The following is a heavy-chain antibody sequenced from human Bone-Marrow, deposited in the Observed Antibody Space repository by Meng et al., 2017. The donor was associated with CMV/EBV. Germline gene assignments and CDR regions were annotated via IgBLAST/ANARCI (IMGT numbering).Heavy chain of an antibody. CDR1: GFTLSSYA. D-gene: IGHD6-13*01. J-gene: IGHJ4*02. V-gene: IGHV3-23*01. CDR3: AKGRGGSSWYGAADDY. CDR2: ISGSGGNT. Sequence: GESLKISCAASGFTLSSYAMSWVRQAPGKGLEWVSAISGSGGNTYYADSVKGRFTISRDNSNNTLYLQMNSPRVEDTAVYYCAKGRGGSSWYGAADDYWGQGTLVTVPQ.